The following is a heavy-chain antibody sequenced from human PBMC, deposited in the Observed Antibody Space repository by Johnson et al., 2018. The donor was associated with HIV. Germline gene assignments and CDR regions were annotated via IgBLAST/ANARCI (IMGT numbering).Heavy chain of an antibody. D-gene: IGHD3-22*01. J-gene: IGHJ3*01. V-gene: IGHV3-49*04. CDR1: GFTFSSYA. CDR3: TRDADGSAYYGAFDV. Sequence: EVQLVESGGGLVKPGGSLRLSCAASGFTFSSYAMSWVRQAPGKGLEWIGFIRSKAYGGTTEYAASVKGKFTISRDDSKSFAYLQMNSLKPEDTAVYYCTRDADGSAYYGAFDVWGQGTMVTVSS. CDR2: IRSKAYGGTT.